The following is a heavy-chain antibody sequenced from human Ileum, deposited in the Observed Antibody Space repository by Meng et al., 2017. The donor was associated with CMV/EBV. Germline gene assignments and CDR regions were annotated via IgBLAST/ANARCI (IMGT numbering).Heavy chain of an antibody. CDR3: ARDRPTGGHYYGMDV. J-gene: IGHJ6*02. CDR2: INYSAGTA. CDR1: GYTFLNYG. V-gene: IGHV1-46*01. Sequence: ASVKVSCKASGYTFLNYGISWVRQAPGQGPEWMGVINYSAGTATFAQKFQGRLTMTRDTSTKTVYMELSSLRSEDTAVYYCARDRPTGGHYYGMDVWGQGTTVTVSS. D-gene: IGHD7-27*01.